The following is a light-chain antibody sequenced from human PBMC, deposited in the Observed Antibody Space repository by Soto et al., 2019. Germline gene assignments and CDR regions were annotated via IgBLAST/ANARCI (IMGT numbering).Light chain of an antibody. CDR3: NSYTSSTAYV. CDR2: EVS. V-gene: IGLV2-14*01. Sequence: QSVLAQPASVSGSPGQSITISCTGASSDVGRYNYVSWYQLHPGKAPKLIIYEVSNRPSGVSNRFSGSKSGNTASLTISGPRAEDEADYYCNSYTSSTAYVFGTGTKVPVL. J-gene: IGLJ1*01. CDR1: SSDVGRYNY.